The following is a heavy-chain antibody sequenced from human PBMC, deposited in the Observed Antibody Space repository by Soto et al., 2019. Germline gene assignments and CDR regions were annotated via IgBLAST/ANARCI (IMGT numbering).Heavy chain of an antibody. Sequence: SETLSLTCTVSGGSVSSGSYYWSWIRQPPGKGLEWIGYIYYSGSTNYNPSLKSRVTISVDTSKNQFSLKLSSVTAADTAVYYCARSGLYGDYFDYWGQGTLVTVS. V-gene: IGHV4-61*01. CDR1: GGSVSSGSYY. D-gene: IGHD4-17*01. J-gene: IGHJ4*02. CDR3: ARSGLYGDYFDY. CDR2: IYYSGST.